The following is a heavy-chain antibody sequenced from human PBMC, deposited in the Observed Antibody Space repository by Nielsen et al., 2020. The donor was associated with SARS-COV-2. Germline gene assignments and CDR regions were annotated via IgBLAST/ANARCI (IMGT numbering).Heavy chain of an antibody. CDR2: FDPEDGET. CDR3: ATGAAAGTQNWFDP. D-gene: IGHD6-13*01. V-gene: IGHV1-24*01. Sequence: SVNVSCKVSGYTLTELSMHWVRQAPGKGLEWMGGFDPEDGETIYAQKFQGRVTMTEDTSTDTAYMELSSLRSEDTAVYYCATGAAAGTQNWFDPWGQGTLVTVSS. J-gene: IGHJ5*02. CDR1: GYTLTELS.